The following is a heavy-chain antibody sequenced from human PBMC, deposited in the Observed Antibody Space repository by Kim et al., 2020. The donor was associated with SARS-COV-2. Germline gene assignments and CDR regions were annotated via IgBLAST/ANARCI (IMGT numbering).Heavy chain of an antibody. J-gene: IGHJ6*03. Sequence: SVKVSCKASGGTFSSYAISWVRQAPGQGLEWMGRIIPILGIANYAQKFQGRVTITADKSTSTAYMELSSLRSEDTAVYYCARGGADDFWSGYSYYYYYMDVWDKGTTVTVSS. V-gene: IGHV1-69*04. CDR1: GGTFSSYA. D-gene: IGHD3-3*01. CDR2: IIPILGIA. CDR3: ARGGADDFWSGYSYYYYYMDV.